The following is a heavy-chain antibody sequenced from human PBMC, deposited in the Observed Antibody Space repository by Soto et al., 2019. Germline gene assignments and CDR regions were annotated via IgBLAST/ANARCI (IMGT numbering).Heavy chain of an antibody. CDR3: AKDSTVTTSLYSYYYGLDV. J-gene: IGHJ6*02. Sequence: GGSLRLSCAASGFTFNNYAMSWVRQAPDKGLEWVSAISGRGGSTYYADSVKGRFTISRDNSKNTLFLQMNSLRAEDTAVYYCAKDSTVTTSLYSYYYGLDVWGQGPTVTVSS. V-gene: IGHV3-23*01. CDR2: ISGRGGST. D-gene: IGHD4-17*01. CDR1: GFTFNNYA.